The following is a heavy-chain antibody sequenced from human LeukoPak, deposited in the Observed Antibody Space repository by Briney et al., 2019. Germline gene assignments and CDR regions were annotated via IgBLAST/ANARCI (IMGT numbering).Heavy chain of an antibody. V-gene: IGHV3-23*01. CDR3: AKELYGNPSGY. J-gene: IGHJ4*02. CDR2: ISGDGGTI. Sequence: GGSLRLSCLTSGFTFSTNAMSWVRQAPGKGLEWVSAISGDGGTISYAASVRGRFTISRDNAKNTLFLQMSSLRAGDTALYYCAKELYGNPSGYWGQGTRVTVSS. CDR1: GFTFSTNA. D-gene: IGHD2-8*01.